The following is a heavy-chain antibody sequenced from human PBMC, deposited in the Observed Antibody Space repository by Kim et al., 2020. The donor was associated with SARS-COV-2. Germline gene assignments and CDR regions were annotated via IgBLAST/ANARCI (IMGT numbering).Heavy chain of an antibody. V-gene: IGHV3-23*01. CDR2: ISGSGGST. CDR3: AKIGESEVGTGDSSSWYKGDY. J-gene: IGHJ4*02. CDR1: GFTFSSYA. D-gene: IGHD6-13*01. Sequence: GGSLRLSCAASGFTFSSYAMSWVRQAPGKGLEWVSAISGSGGSTYYADSVKGRFTISRDNSKNTLYLQMNSLRAEDTAVYYCAKIGESEVGTGDSSSWYKGDYWGQGTLVTVSS.